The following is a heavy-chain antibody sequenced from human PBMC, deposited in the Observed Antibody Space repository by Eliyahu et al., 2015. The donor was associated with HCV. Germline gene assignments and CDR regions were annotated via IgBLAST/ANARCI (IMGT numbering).Heavy chain of an antibody. Sequence: QITLKESGPTLVKPTQTLTLTCTFSGFSLSTSGVGVGWIRQPPGKALEWLALIYWDDDKRYSPSLKSRLTITKDTSKNQVVLTMTNMDPVDTATYYCAHSFAPLYDSSGSNIPPWAEFGYWGQGTLVTVSS. V-gene: IGHV2-5*02. CDR3: AHSFAPLYDSSGSNIPPWAEFGY. CDR2: IYWDDDK. CDR1: GFSLSTSGVG. J-gene: IGHJ4*02. D-gene: IGHD3-22*01.